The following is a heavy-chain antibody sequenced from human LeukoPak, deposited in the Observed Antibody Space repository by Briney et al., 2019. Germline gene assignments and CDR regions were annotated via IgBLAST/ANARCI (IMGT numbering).Heavy chain of an antibody. CDR2: ISGSGGST. J-gene: IGHJ4*02. D-gene: IGHD3-10*01. Sequence: GGSLRLSCAASGFTFSSFAMSWVRQAPGKGLEWVSAISGSGGSTYYADSVKCRFTISRDNSKNTLYLQMNSLRAEDTAVYYCAKGGGLWFGELFDYWGQGTLVTVSS. CDR3: AKGGGLWFGELFDY. CDR1: GFTFSSFA. V-gene: IGHV3-23*01.